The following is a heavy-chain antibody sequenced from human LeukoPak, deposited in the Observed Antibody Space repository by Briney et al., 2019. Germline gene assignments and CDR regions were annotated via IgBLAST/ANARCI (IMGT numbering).Heavy chain of an antibody. CDR2: ISSSGSTI. CDR1: GFTFSSYE. D-gene: IGHD6-19*01. V-gene: IGHV3-48*03. CDR3: ARVGRYSSGWYGDYYYYMDV. J-gene: IGHJ6*03. Sequence: GGSLRLSCAASGFTFSSYEMNWVRQAPGKGLEWVSYISSSGSTIYYADSVKGRFTISRDNAKNSLYLQMNSLRAEDTAVYYCARVGRYSSGWYGDYYYYMDVWGKGTTVTISS.